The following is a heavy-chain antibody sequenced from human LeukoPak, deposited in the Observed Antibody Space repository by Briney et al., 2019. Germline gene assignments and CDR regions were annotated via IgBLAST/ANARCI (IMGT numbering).Heavy chain of an antibody. D-gene: IGHD3-22*01. CDR1: GGSISSYY. Sequence: SETLSLTCAVSGGSISSYYWSWIRQPPGKGLEWIGYIYYSGSTNYNPSLKSRVTISVDTSKNQFSLKLSSVTAADTAVYYCARVYYDISGYPYPRNDYWGQGTLVTVSS. CDR3: ARVYYDISGYPYPRNDY. CDR2: IYYSGST. J-gene: IGHJ4*02. V-gene: IGHV4-59*01.